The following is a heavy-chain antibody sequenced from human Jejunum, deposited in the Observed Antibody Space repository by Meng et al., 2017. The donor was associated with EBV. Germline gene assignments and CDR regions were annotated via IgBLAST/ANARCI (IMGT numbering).Heavy chain of an antibody. J-gene: IGHJ4*02. D-gene: IGHD5-18*01. Sequence: QLSLVESGVGVVQPGRSLRLSCSASGLTLSSYGMYWVRQAPGKGLECVAVISNDERNKYYADSVKGRFIISRDNSKNTLYLQMSSLRAEDTGVXYCAKGGYSYGVIDYWGQGTLVTVSS. CDR2: ISNDERNK. V-gene: IGHV3-30*18. CDR3: AKGGYSYGVIDY. CDR1: GLTLSSYG.